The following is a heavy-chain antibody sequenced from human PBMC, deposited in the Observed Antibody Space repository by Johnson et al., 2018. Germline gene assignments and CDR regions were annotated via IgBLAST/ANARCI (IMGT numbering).Heavy chain of an antibody. J-gene: IGHJ3*02. D-gene: IGHD3-9*01. Sequence: VQLVQSGGGLVKPGGSLRLSCAASGFTFSNAWMSWVRQAPGKGLEWVGRIKSKTDGGTTDYAAPVTGRFTISRDDAKNTLYLQMNSLKTEDTAVYYCTTYYDILTGYPRGAFDIWGQGTMVTVSS. CDR3: TTYYDILTGYPRGAFDI. CDR2: IKSKTDGGTT. V-gene: IGHV3-15*01. CDR1: GFTFSNAW.